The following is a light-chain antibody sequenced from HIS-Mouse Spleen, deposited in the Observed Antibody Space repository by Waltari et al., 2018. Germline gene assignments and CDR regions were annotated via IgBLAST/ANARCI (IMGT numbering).Light chain of an antibody. J-gene: IGLJ2*01. Sequence: QSALTQPASVSGSPGQSITISCTGTSSDVGGYNYVSWYQQHPGKAPKLMIYEVSNRPSWVSNRFSGSKSGNTASLTISGLQAEDEADYYCSSYTSSSTSMVFGGGTKLTVL. CDR2: EVS. CDR3: SSYTSSSTSMV. V-gene: IGLV2-14*01. CDR1: SSDVGGYNY.